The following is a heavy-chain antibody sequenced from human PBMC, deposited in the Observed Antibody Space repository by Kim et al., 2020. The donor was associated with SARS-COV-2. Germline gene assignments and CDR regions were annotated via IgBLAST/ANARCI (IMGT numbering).Heavy chain of an antibody. Sequence: SETLSLTCAVYGGSFSGYYWSWIRQPPGKGLEWIGEINHSGSTNYNPSLKSRVTISVDTSKNQFSLKLSSVTAADTAVYYCARGRSVVRGVLYYYYGMDVWGQGTTVTVSS. V-gene: IGHV4-34*01. CDR1: GGSFSGYY. CDR2: INHSGST. D-gene: IGHD3-10*01. J-gene: IGHJ6*02. CDR3: ARGRSVVRGVLYYYYGMDV.